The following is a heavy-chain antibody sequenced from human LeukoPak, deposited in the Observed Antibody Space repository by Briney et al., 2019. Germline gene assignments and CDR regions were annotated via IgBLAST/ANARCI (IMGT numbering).Heavy chain of an antibody. D-gene: IGHD3-10*01. CDR3: ARDGGMLRGLIDS. CDR2: IIPIFGTA. J-gene: IGHJ4*02. Sequence: SVKVSCKASGGTFSSYAISWVRQAPGQGLEWMGGIIPIFGTANYAQKFQGRVTITADESTSTAYMELSSLRSEDTAVYYCARDGGMLRGLIDSWGQGTLVTVSS. CDR1: GGTFSSYA. V-gene: IGHV1-69*13.